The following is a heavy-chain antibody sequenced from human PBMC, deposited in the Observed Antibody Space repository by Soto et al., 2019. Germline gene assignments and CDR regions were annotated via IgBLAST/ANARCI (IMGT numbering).Heavy chain of an antibody. V-gene: IGHV1-69*01. Sequence: QVQLVQSGAEVKKPGSSVMVSCKASGGTFSSYAISWVRQAPGQGLEWMGGIIPIFGTANYAQKFQGRVTITADESTSTAYMELSSLRSEDTAVYYCARDFEGGYYDSSYQYYFDYWGQGTLVTVSS. D-gene: IGHD3-22*01. J-gene: IGHJ4*02. CDR1: GGTFSSYA. CDR3: ARDFEGGYYDSSYQYYFDY. CDR2: IIPIFGTA.